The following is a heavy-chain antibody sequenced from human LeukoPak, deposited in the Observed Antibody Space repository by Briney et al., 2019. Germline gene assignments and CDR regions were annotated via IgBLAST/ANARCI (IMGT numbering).Heavy chain of an antibody. CDR2: INSDGSST. CDR1: GFTFSSYW. J-gene: IGHJ3*02. Sequence: GGSLRLSCAASGFTFSSYWMHWVRQAPGKGLVWVSRINSDGSSTSYADSVKGRFTISRDNAKNTLYLQMNSLRAEDAAVYYCARVGATPSAFDIWGQGTMVTVSS. V-gene: IGHV3-74*01. D-gene: IGHD1-26*01. CDR3: ARVGATPSAFDI.